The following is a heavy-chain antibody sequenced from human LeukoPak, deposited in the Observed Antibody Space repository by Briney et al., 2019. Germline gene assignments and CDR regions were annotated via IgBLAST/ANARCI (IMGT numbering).Heavy chain of an antibody. V-gene: IGHV3-21*01. CDR2: FGTRSTSI. D-gene: IGHD3-22*01. J-gene: IGHJ4*02. CDR1: GFTFSGYS. CDR3: AREVSEGFDF. Sequence: GGSLRLSCTASGFTFSGYSMNWIRQSPGKGLEWVSSFGTRSTSIYHAGSVKGRFAISRDNAKNSLYLQMNSLRAEDTALYYCAREVSEGFDFWGQGTLVTVSS.